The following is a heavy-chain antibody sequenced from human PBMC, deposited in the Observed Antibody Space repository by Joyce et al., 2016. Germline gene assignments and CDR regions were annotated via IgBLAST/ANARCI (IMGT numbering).Heavy chain of an antibody. D-gene: IGHD1-26*01. J-gene: IGHJ6*02. Sequence: QVQLVQSGAEVKKPGASVKMSCKVSGSSLSDLSIHWVRQAPGQGLEWMGGLDPEEGELMYAQKFQGRVTMTEGPSTETATMELSSLRSDDTAVYWCTSLGQNGNYGLDVWGPGTTVSVSS. CDR3: TSLGQNGNYGLDV. CDR2: LDPEEGEL. CDR1: GSSLSDLS. V-gene: IGHV1-24*01.